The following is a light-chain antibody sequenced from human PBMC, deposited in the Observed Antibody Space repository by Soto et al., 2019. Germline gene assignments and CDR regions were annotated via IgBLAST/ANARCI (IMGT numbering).Light chain of an antibody. CDR1: QAISSY. V-gene: IGKV1-9*01. CDR3: QQLNSYPNT. Sequence: IQVTQSPSSLSASVGDRVTITCRVSQAISSYLAWYQQKPGKAPKLLIYAASTLQSGVPSRFSGSGSGTDFTLTISSLQPEVFATYYCQQLNSYPNTFGQGTKLEIK. J-gene: IGKJ2*01. CDR2: AAS.